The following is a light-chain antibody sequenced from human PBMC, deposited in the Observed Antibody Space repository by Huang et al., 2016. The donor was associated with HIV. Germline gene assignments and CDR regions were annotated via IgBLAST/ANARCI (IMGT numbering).Light chain of an antibody. CDR2: GAS. V-gene: IGKV3-20*01. CDR1: QSVFSSY. CDR3: QQYGSSPLT. Sequence: EIVLTQSPGTLSLSPWDRVTLSCRASQSVFSSYLAWYQQKPGQGPRLLIYGASSRATGIPDRFSGSGSGTDFTLTISRLEAEDFAVYYCQQYGSSPLTFGGGTKVEIK. J-gene: IGKJ4*01.